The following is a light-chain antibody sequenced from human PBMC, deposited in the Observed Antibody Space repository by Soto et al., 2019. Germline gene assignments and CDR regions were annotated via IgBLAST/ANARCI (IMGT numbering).Light chain of an antibody. CDR2: DAS. CDR1: QSVGNI. CDR3: QQRSDWPLT. J-gene: IGKJ4*01. V-gene: IGKV3-11*01. Sequence: EIVLTQSPATLSLSPGERATLSCRASQSVGNILAWYQQKTGQPPRLLMYDASERATGIPARFSGSGSGTDFTLTISSLEPDDFAVYYCQQRSDWPLTFGGGTKVEIK.